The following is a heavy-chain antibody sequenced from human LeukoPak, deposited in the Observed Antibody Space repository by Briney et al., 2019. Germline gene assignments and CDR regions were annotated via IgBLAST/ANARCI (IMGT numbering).Heavy chain of an antibody. J-gene: IGHJ6*02. V-gene: IGHV3-48*03. CDR2: ISSSGSTI. D-gene: IGHD4-11*01. Sequence: PGGSLRLSCAASGFTFSSYEMNWVRQAPGKGLEWVSYISSSGSTICYADSVKGRFTISRDNAKNSLYLQMNSLRAEDTAVYYCARENRVTTLYYYYGMDVWGQGTTVTVSS. CDR1: GFTFSSYE. CDR3: ARENRVTTLYYYYGMDV.